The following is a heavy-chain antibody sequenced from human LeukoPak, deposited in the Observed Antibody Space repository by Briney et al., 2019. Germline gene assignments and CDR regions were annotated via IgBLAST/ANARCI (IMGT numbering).Heavy chain of an antibody. D-gene: IGHD6-13*01. CDR3: AKGPAIAAAGPFDY. Sequence: PGGSLRLSCAASGFTFSSYGMHWVRQAPGKGLEWVAFIRYDGSNKYYADSVKGRFTISRDNSKNTLYLQMNILRAEDTAVYYCAKGPAIAAAGPFDYWGQGTLVTVSS. CDR2: IRYDGSNK. CDR1: GFTFSSYG. V-gene: IGHV3-30*02. J-gene: IGHJ4*02.